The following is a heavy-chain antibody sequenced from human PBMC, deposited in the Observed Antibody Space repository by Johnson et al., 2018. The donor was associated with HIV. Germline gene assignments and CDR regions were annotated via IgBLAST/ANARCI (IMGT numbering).Heavy chain of an antibody. D-gene: IGHD6-6*01. CDR2: IYSGGST. CDR1: GFTVSSNY. Sequence: VQLVESGGGLVQPGGSLRLSCAASGFTVSSNYMSWVRQAPGKGLEWVSVIYSGGSTYYADSVKGRFTISRDNSTNTLYLQMNSLRAEDTAVYYCARAGSSSDDAFDIWGQGTMVTVSS. V-gene: IGHV3-66*01. J-gene: IGHJ3*02. CDR3: ARAGSSSDDAFDI.